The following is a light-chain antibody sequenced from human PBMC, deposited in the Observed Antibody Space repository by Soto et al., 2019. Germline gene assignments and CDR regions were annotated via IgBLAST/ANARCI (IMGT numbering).Light chain of an antibody. CDR1: SSNIGSNS. CDR3: AAWDDSLNGVL. Sequence: QAVVTQPPSASGTPGQRVTISCSGSSSNIGSNSVYWYHQLPGTAPKLLIYGNDERPSGVPDRFSGSKSGTSASLAISGLQSEDEANYYCAAWDDSLNGVLFGGGTKLTVL. J-gene: IGLJ2*01. V-gene: IGLV1-44*01. CDR2: GND.